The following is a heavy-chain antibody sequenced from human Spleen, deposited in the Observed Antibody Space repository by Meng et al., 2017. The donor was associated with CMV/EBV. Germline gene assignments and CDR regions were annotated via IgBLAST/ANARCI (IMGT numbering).Heavy chain of an antibody. CDR2: IYHSGTT. J-gene: IGHJ4*02. CDR3: ARVLQWFGADY. CDR1: GYSISSGYY. D-gene: IGHD3-10*01. V-gene: IGHV4-38-2*02. Sequence: SETLSLTCTVSGYSISSGYYWGWIRQPPGKGLEWIGNIYHSGTTNYNPSLKRRVTISVDTSKNQLSLKVSSVTAADTAVYYCARVLQWFGADYWGQGTLVTVSS.